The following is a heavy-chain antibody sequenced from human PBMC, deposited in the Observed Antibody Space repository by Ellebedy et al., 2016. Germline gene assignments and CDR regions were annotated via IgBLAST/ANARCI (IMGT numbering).Heavy chain of an antibody. J-gene: IGHJ3*02. CDR3: TTVSRLLWFGELSDAFDI. V-gene: IGHV3-15*01. CDR1: GFTFSNYN. D-gene: IGHD3-10*01. Sequence: GGSLRLSCAASGFTFSNYNMNWVRQAPGKGLEWVGRIKSKTDGGTTDYAAPVKGRFTISRDDSKNTLYLQMNSLKTEDTAVYYCTTVSRLLWFGELSDAFDIWGQGTMVTVSS. CDR2: IKSKTDGGTT.